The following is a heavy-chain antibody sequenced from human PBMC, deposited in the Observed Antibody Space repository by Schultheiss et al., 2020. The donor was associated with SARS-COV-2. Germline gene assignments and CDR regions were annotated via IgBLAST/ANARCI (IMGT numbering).Heavy chain of an antibody. J-gene: IGHJ4*02. V-gene: IGHV3-7*03. Sequence: GGSLRLSCAVSGFTFSNYAMSWVRQAPGKGLEWVANIKQDGSEKYYVDSVKGRFTISRDNAKNSLYLQMNSLRAEDTAVYYCAKDPLGEGYWGQGTLVTVSS. CDR3: AKDPLGEGY. D-gene: IGHD3-10*01. CDR1: GFTFSNYA. CDR2: IKQDGSEK.